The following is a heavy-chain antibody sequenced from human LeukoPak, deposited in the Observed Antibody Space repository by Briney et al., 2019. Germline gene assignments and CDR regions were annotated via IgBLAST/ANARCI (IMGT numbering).Heavy chain of an antibody. CDR1: GFTFGSYG. J-gene: IGHJ5*02. V-gene: IGHV3-30*02. CDR2: IRSDGSNK. CDR3: AREAIMVRGVTWFDP. D-gene: IGHD3-10*01. Sequence: GGSLRLSCAASGFTFGSYGMHWVRQAPGKGLEWVTFIRSDGSNKYYADSVKGRFTISRDNSKNTLYLQMNSLRAEDTAVYYCAREAIMVRGVTWFDPWGQGTLVTVSS.